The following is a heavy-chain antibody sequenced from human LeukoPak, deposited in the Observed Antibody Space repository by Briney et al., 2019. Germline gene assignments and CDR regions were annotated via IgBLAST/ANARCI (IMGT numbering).Heavy chain of an antibody. J-gene: IGHJ5*02. D-gene: IGHD6-19*01. CDR3: ARDSRVAVAGTSWFDP. V-gene: IGHV3-30*04. CDR2: ISYDGSNK. Sequence: GGSLRLSCAASGFTFSSYAMHWVRQAPGKGLEWVAVISYDGSNKYYADSVKGRFTISRDNSKNTLYLQMNSLRAEDTDVYYCARDSRVAVAGTSWFDPWGQGTLVTVSS. CDR1: GFTFSSYA.